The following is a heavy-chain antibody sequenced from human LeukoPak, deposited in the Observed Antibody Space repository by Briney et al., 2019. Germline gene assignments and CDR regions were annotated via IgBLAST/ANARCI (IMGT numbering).Heavy chain of an antibody. D-gene: IGHD3-10*02. J-gene: IGHJ6*04. CDR2: ISGSGGST. V-gene: IGHV3-23*01. CDR3: AELGITMIGGV. Sequence: PGRSLRLSCAASGFTFSSYGMSWVRQAPGKGLEWVSVISGSGGSTYYADSVKGRFTISRDNAKNSLYLQMNSLRAEDTAVYYCAELGITMIGGVWGKGTTVTISS. CDR1: GFTFSSYG.